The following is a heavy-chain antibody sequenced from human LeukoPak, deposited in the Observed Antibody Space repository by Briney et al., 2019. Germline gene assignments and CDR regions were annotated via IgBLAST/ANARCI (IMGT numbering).Heavy chain of an antibody. J-gene: IGHJ6*03. CDR3: AKGPLEVFPGYMDV. V-gene: IGHV3-48*04. D-gene: IGHD2-21*01. Sequence: GGSLRLSCVASGFNFNNYNMNWVRQAPGKGLEWVSYITLSSSTIYYADSVKGRFTISRDNSKNSLYLQMNSLRTEDSALYYCAKGPLEVFPGYMDVWGKGTTVTVSS. CDR1: GFNFNNYN. CDR2: ITLSSSTI.